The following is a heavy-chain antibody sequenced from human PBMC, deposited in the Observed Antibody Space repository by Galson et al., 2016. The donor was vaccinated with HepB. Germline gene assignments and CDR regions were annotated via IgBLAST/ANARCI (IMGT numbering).Heavy chain of an antibody. J-gene: IGHJ3*02. Sequence: SSYYWDWIRQPPGKGLEWIGSIYYSGSTYYNPSLKSRVIISVDTSKNQFSLKLSSLTAADTAVYYCARPAANAFDIWGQGTMVTVSS. CDR3: ARPAANAFDI. CDR1: SSYY. V-gene: IGHV4-39*01. CDR2: IYYSGST.